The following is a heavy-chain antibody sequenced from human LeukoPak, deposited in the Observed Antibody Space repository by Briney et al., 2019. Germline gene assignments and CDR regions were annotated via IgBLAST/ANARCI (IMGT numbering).Heavy chain of an antibody. CDR1: GGSISSYY. CDR3: ARERRWELRVFDY. V-gene: IGHV4-34*01. Sequence: SETLSLTCTVSGGSISSYYWSWIRQPPGKGLEWIGEINHSGSTNYNPSLKSRVTISVDTSKNQFSLKLSSVTAADTAVYYCARERRWELRVFDYWGQGTLVTVSS. J-gene: IGHJ4*02. D-gene: IGHD1-26*01. CDR2: INHSGST.